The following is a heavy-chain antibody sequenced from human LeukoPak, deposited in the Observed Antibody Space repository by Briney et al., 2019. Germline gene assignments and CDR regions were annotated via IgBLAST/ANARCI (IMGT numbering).Heavy chain of an antibody. CDR2: ISWNSGGI. CDR3: ARDSSGWYYFDY. D-gene: IGHD6-19*01. J-gene: IGHJ4*02. Sequence: PGGSLRLSCAASGFTFDDYAMHWVRQASGKGLEWVSGISWNSGGIGYADSVKGRFTISRDNAKNSLYLQMNSLRAEDTAVYYCARDSSGWYYFDYWGQGTLVTVSS. CDR1: GFTFDDYA. V-gene: IGHV3-9*01.